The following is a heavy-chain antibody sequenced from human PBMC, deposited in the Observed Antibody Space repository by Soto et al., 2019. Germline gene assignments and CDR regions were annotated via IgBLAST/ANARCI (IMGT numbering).Heavy chain of an antibody. V-gene: IGHV3-21*01. J-gene: IGHJ6*02. Sequence: PGGSLRLSCAASGFTFSSDSMNWVRQAPGKGLEWVSSISSSSSYIYYADSVKGRFTISRDNAKNSLYLQMNSPRAEDTAVYYCARVGWLPQAGAYYYYGMDVWGQGTTVTVSS. D-gene: IGHD5-12*01. CDR2: ISSSSSYI. CDR1: GFTFSSDS. CDR3: ARVGWLPQAGAYYYYGMDV.